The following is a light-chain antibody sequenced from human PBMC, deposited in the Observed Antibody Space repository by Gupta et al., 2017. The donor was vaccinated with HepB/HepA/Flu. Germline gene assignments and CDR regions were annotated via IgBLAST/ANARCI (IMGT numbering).Light chain of an antibody. Sequence: ELVLTQSPGTLSLSPGERATLSCRASQSFSRTFLAWYQQKAGQAPRLLIYGTSSRATGIPDRFSGSGSGTDFTLTISRLEPEDFAVYYCQQYGGSPFTFGGGTKVEIK. V-gene: IGKV3-20*01. CDR1: QSFSRTF. CDR3: QQYGGSPFT. CDR2: GTS. J-gene: IGKJ4*01.